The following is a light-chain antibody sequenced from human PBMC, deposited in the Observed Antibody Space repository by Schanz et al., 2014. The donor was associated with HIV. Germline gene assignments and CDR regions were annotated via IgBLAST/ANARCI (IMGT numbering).Light chain of an antibody. CDR1: QSISIS. CDR3: QQSYSATPYT. J-gene: IGKJ2*01. CDR2: ATS. V-gene: IGKV1-39*01. Sequence: DIQMTPSPSSLSASVGDRVTITCRASQSISISLNWYQQKPGKAPRLLIYATSLLHTGVPSRFSGSGSGTHFTLTITGLQFEDFATYYCQQSYSATPYTFGQGTKVEIK.